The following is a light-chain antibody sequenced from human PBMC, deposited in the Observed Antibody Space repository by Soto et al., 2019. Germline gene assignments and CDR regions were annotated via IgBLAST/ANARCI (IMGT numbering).Light chain of an antibody. V-gene: IGLV1-44*01. CDR1: SSNIGSNS. CDR3: ATSDDTLNGRV. CDR2: SDN. Sequence: QSVLTQPPSASGTPGQRVTISCSGSSSNIGSNSVNWYHQVAGTAPKLLIHSDNQRPSGVPDRFSGSKSGTSASLAISGLQSGDEADYYCATSDDTLNGRVFGGGTQLTVL. J-gene: IGLJ3*02.